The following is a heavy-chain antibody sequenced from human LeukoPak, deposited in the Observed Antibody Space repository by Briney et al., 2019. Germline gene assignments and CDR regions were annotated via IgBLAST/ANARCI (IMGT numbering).Heavy chain of an antibody. V-gene: IGHV4-59*01. CDR1: GGSISGSY. J-gene: IGHJ6*02. D-gene: IGHD4-23*01. Sequence: SETLSLTCTVSGGSISGSYCSWIRQPPGKGLEWIGYIYYSGTTNYNPSLNSRVTISVDTSKNQFSLKLSSVTAADTAVYYCARASSGTTVVTPSINYYYGMDVWGQGTTVTVSS. CDR3: ARASSGTTVVTPSINYYYGMDV. CDR2: IYYSGTT.